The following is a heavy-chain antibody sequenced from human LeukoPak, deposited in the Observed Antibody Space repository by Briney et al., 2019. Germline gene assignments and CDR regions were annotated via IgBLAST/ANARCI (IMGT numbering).Heavy chain of an antibody. CDR3: AREYILTGYYGDY. V-gene: IGHV1-2*02. J-gene: IGHJ4*02. CDR1: GYTFTGYY. CDR2: INPKSGDA. Sequence: ASVKVSCKASGYTFTGYYMHWVRQAPGQGLEWMGWINPKSGDANYAQKFQGRVTMTWDTSISTAYMELSRLSSDDTAVYCCAREYILTGYYGDYWGQGTLVTVSS. D-gene: IGHD3-9*01.